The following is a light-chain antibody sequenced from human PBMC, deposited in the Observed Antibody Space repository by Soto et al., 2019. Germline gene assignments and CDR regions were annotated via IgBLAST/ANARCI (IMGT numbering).Light chain of an antibody. CDR2: EVS. CDR1: SGDVGGYNY. Sequence: QSALAQPASVSGSPGQSITISCSGTSGDVGGYNYVSWYQQYPGKAPKLMLYEVSKRPSGVSNRFSGSKSGKTASLTISGLQAEDEADYYCQSYDSSLSGSKVFGGGTKLTVL. V-gene: IGLV2-14*01. J-gene: IGLJ3*02. CDR3: QSYDSSLSGSKV.